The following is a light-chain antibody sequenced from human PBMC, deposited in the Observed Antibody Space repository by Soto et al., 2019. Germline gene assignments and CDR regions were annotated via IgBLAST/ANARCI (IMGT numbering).Light chain of an antibody. J-gene: IGKJ4*01. CDR1: QDIRSN. V-gene: IGKV1-16*02. Sequence: DIQMTQSPSSVSASVGDRVTITCRASQDIRSNLAWFQQKPGKAPKSLIYGAANLRSGVPSKFSGSRYGTVFTLTISSLQPEDFATYFCQQHESYPLTFGGGTKVEIK. CDR3: QQHESYPLT. CDR2: GAA.